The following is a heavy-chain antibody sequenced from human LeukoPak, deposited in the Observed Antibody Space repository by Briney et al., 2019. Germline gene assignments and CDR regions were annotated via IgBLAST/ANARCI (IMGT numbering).Heavy chain of an antibody. J-gene: IGHJ4*02. V-gene: IGHV3-15*01. D-gene: IGHD1-26*01. Sequence: GGSLRLSCAASGFTFSNAWMRWVRQAPGKGLEWVGRIKSKTDGGTTDCAAPVKGRFTISRDDSKNTFYLQMNSLKTDDTAVYYCTTELRWELPATDYWGQGTLVTVSS. CDR3: TTELRWELPATDY. CDR2: IKSKTDGGTT. CDR1: GFTFSNAW.